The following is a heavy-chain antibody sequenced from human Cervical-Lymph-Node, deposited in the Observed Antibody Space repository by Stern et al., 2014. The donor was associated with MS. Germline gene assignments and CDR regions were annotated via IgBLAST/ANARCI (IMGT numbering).Heavy chain of an antibody. V-gene: IGHV4-34*01. D-gene: IGHD6-6*01. Sequence: QVQLQQWGAGLLKPSETLSLTCAVYGGSFSGYYWSWIRQPPGKGLEWIGEINHSGSTNYNPSLKSRITISVDTTKIQFSLKRSSVTAADTAVYYCARGEYDHYFDYWGQGTLVTVSS. CDR2: INHSGST. J-gene: IGHJ4*02. CDR3: ARGEYDHYFDY. CDR1: GGSFSGYY.